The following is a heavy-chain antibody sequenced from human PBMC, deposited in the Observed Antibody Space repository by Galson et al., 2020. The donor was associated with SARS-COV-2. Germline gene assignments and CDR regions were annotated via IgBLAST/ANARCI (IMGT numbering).Heavy chain of an antibody. D-gene: IGHD4-17*01. Sequence: SETLSLTCTVSGGSIASGGYYWSWNRQLPGKGLEDIGYIYYTGSTYYNPSLKSRVTISADTSKNQFSLKLSSVTAADTAVYYCARSGENYGDYRALDYWGQGTLVTVSS. J-gene: IGHJ4*02. V-gene: IGHV4-31*03. CDR2: IYYTGST. CDR1: GGSIASGGYY. CDR3: ARSGENYGDYRALDY.